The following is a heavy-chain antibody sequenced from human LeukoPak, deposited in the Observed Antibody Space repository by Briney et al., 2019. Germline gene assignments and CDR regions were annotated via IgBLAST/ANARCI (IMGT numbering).Heavy chain of an antibody. Sequence: GGSLRLSCVVSGFTFGDYWMSWVRQAPGKELEWVANIKQDGSEKNYVDSVKGRFTISRDNAKNSLYLQMNSLRPEDTAVYYCARGSGSFDWGQGTLVTVSS. CDR1: GFTFGDYW. CDR3: ARGSGSFD. D-gene: IGHD1-26*01. V-gene: IGHV3-7*01. CDR2: IKQDGSEK. J-gene: IGHJ4*02.